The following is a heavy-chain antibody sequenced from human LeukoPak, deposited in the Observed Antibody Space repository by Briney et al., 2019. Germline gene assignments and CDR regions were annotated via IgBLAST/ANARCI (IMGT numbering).Heavy chain of an antibody. CDR1: GGSIGSYY. V-gene: IGHV4-59*01. CDR2: IYYSGST. J-gene: IGHJ3*02. Sequence: SETLSLTCTVSGGSIGSYYWSWIRQPPGKGLEWIGYIYYSGSTNYNPSLKSRVTISVDTSKNQFSLKLSSVTAADTAVYYCARVRDYYDSSGYYGDAFDIWGQGTMVTVSS. CDR3: ARVRDYYDSSGYYGDAFDI. D-gene: IGHD3-22*01.